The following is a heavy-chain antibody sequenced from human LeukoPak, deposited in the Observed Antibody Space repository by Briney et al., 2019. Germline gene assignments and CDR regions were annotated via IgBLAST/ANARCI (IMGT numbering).Heavy chain of an antibody. CDR1: GGSFSGYY. CDR2: INHSGST. J-gene: IGHJ4*02. Sequence: SETLSLTCAVYGGSFSGYYWSWIRQPPGKGLEWIGEINHSGSTNYNPSLKSRVTISVDTSKKQFSLKLSSVTAADTAVYYRVTYYFDSSGPKKNYWGQGTLVTVSS. V-gene: IGHV4-34*01. D-gene: IGHD3-22*01. CDR3: VTYYFDSSGPKKNY.